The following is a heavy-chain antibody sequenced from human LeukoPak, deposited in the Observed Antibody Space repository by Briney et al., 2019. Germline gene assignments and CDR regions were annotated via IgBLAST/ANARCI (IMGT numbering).Heavy chain of an antibody. CDR2: IYYSGST. J-gene: IGHJ4*02. CDR1: GGSISSYY. V-gene: IGHV4-59*01. CDR3: ARDRGSDFDY. D-gene: IGHD6-19*01. Sequence: SETLSLTCTVSGGSISSYYWSWIRQPPGKGLEWIGHIYYSGSTNYNPSLKSRVTISVDTSKNQFSLKLSSVTAADTAVYYCARDRGSDFDYWGQGTLVTVSS.